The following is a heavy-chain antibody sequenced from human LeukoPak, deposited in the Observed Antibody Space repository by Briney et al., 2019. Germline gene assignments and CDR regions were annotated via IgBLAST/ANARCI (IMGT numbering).Heavy chain of an antibody. Sequence: ASVKVSCKPSGYTFTGYYIHWVRLAPGQAPEWVGWMSPNTGATIYARNFQGRVTMSRDTSIDTAYLDLSGLTFDDTAVYYCARDRVGSGWPRPFYFEFWGQGTLVTVSS. V-gene: IGHV1-2*02. J-gene: IGHJ4*02. D-gene: IGHD6-19*01. CDR2: MSPNTGAT. CDR1: GYTFTGYY. CDR3: ARDRVGSGWPRPFYFEF.